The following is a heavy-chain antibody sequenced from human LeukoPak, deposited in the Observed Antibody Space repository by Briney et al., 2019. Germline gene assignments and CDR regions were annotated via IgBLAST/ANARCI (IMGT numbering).Heavy chain of an antibody. V-gene: IGHV3-53*01. CDR2: SYSGGST. Sequence: PGGSLRLSCAGSGFTISRHYMSWVRQAPGKGLEWVALSYSGGSTYYADSVEGRFTISRGNSKSMLFLQMNSLRADDTAVYYCARGPDVDGYIHAPFDYWGQGALVTVSS. CDR1: GFTISRHY. CDR3: ARGPDVDGYIHAPFDY. D-gene: IGHD5-24*01. J-gene: IGHJ4*02.